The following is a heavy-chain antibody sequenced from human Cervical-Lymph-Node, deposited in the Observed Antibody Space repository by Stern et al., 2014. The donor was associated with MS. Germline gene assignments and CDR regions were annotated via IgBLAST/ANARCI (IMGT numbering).Heavy chain of an antibody. CDR1: GYTFSNFW. CDR3: VRRRDSAGYDTFDL. D-gene: IGHD3-22*01. J-gene: IGHJ3*01. V-gene: IGHV5-51*01. CDR2: TYPADSVT. Sequence: EVQLVQSGAEVKKPGESLKISCRTSGYTFSNFWIGWVRPMPGKGLVGMGGTYPADSVTTYSPSFQGQVTISADESISTAYLQWRSLKASDTAMYYCVRRRDSAGYDTFDLWGQGTMLIVSS.